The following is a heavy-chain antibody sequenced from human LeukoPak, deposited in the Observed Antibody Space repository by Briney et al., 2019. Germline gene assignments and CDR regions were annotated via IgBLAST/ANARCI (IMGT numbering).Heavy chain of an antibody. CDR3: ARESGAGRVGEHYFDY. J-gene: IGHJ4*02. D-gene: IGHD3-10*01. CDR1: GFTFSSYS. CDR2: IAGGGGYI. V-gene: IGHV3-21*04. Sequence: KPGGSLRLSCAASGFTFSSYSMIWFRQAPGKGLEWVSSIAGGGGYIYYADSVKGRFTISRDNSKNTLYLQMNSLTAEDTAVYYCARESGAGRVGEHYFDYWGQGTLVTVSS.